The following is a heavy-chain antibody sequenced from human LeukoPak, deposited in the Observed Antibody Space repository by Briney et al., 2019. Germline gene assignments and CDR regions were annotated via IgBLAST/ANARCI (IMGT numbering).Heavy chain of an antibody. Sequence: SETLSLTCTASGGSISSYYWSWIRQPPGKGLEWIGYIYYSGSTNYNPSLKSRVTISVDTSKNQFSLKLSSVTAADTAVYYCARGSVMHSGYDNLERRPTLDYWGQGTLVTVSS. CDR2: IYYSGST. CDR1: GGSISSYY. D-gene: IGHD5-12*01. CDR3: ARGSVMHSGYDNLERRPTLDY. J-gene: IGHJ4*02. V-gene: IGHV4-59*01.